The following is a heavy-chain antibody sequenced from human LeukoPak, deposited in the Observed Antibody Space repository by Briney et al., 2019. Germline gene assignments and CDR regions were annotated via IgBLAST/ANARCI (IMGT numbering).Heavy chain of an antibody. CDR2: SIPIFGTA. J-gene: IGHJ3*02. Sequence: SVKVSCKASGGTFGSYSISWVRQAPGQGPEWMGGSIPIFGTANYAQKFQGRVTITTDESTSTAYMELSSLRSEDTAVYYCARDIGGSDYGDSRDAFDIWGQGTMVIVSS. CDR3: ARDIGGSDYGDSRDAFDI. D-gene: IGHD4-17*01. CDR1: GGTFGSYS. V-gene: IGHV1-69*05.